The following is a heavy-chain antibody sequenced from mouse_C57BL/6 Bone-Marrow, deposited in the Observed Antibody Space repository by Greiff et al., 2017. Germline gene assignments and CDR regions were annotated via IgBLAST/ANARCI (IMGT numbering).Heavy chain of an antibody. D-gene: IGHD1-1*01. CDR3: ASRIGSYYGSSRYFDV. CDR2: IYPRSGNT. Sequence: VQLVESGAELARPGASVKLSCKASGYTFTSYGISWVKQRTGQGLEWIGEIYPRSGNTYYNEKFKGKATLTADKSSSTAYMELRSLTSEDSAVYFCASRIGSYYGSSRYFDVWGTGTTVTVSS. CDR1: GYTFTSYG. J-gene: IGHJ1*03. V-gene: IGHV1-81*01.